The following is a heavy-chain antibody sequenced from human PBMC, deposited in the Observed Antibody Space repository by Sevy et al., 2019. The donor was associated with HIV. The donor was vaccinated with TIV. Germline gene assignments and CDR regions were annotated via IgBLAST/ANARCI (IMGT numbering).Heavy chain of an antibody. V-gene: IGHV3-30-3*01. Sequence: GGSLRLSCAASGFAFSNYYAMHWVRQAPGKGLEWVALISDDGSDTYYADSEKGRFTVSRDNFKNTLFLQMNSLTTEDTAVYYCARPRANYVDHYFFYAMDVWGQGTTVTVSS. D-gene: IGHD4-17*01. CDR3: ARPRANYVDHYFFYAMDV. CDR2: ISDDGSDT. CDR1: GFAFSNYYA. J-gene: IGHJ6*02.